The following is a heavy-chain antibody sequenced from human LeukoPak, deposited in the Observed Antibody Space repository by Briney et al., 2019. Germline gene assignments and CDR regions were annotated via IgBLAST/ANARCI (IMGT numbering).Heavy chain of an antibody. J-gene: IGHJ4*02. V-gene: IGHV3-66*02. CDR1: GFTVSSNY. Sequence: GGSLRLSCAASGFTVSSNYMSWVRQAPGKGLEWVSVIYSGGSTYYAETVKCRFTISRDNSKIPLYLQMNSLRAEDTALYYCARVHYYNSSGLYDWGQGTLVTVSS. CDR3: ARVHYYNSSGLYD. D-gene: IGHD3-22*01. CDR2: IYSGGST.